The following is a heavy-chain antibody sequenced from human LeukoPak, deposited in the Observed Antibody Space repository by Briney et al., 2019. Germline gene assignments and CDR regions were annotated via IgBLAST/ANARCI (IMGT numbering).Heavy chain of an antibody. CDR1: GGSISSYY. D-gene: IGHD6-13*01. CDR2: IYYSGST. Sequence: PSETLSLTCTVSGGSISSYYWSWIRQPPGKGLEWIGYIYYSGSTNYNPSLKSRVTISVDTSKNQFSLKLSSVTAADTAVYYCARRSRAAARGDYFDYWGQGTLVTVS. V-gene: IGHV4-59*08. J-gene: IGHJ4*02. CDR3: ARRSRAAARGDYFDY.